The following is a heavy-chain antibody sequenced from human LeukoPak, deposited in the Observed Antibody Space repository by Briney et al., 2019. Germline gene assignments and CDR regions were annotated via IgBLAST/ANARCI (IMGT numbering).Heavy chain of an antibody. D-gene: IGHD3-22*01. J-gene: IGHJ4*02. CDR3: ARGPHVHYYDSSGYYFNC. CDR1: GGSISSYY. Sequence: SETLSLTCTVSGGSISSYYWSWIRQPAGKGLEWIGRIYTSGSTNYNPSLKSRVTMSVDTSKNQFSLKLSSVTAADTAVYYCARGPHVHYYDSSGYYFNCWGQGTLVTVSS. CDR2: IYTSGST. V-gene: IGHV4-4*07.